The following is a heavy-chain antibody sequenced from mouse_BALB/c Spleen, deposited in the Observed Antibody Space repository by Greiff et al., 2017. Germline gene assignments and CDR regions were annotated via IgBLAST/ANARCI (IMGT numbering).Heavy chain of an antibody. CDR2: IRNKANGYTT. CDR3: ARDIGNWDHFDY. CDR1: GFTFTDYY. J-gene: IGHJ2*01. V-gene: IGHV7-3*02. Sequence: DVMLVESGGGLVQPGGSLRLSCATSGFTFTDYYMSWVRQPPGKALEWLGFIRNKANGYTTEYSASVKGRFTISRNNSQSILYLQMNTLRAEDSATYCCARDIGNWDHFDYWGQGTTLTVSS. D-gene: IGHD4-1*01.